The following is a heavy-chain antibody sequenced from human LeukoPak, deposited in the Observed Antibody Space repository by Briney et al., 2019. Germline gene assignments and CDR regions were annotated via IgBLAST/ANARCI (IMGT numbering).Heavy chain of an antibody. Sequence: SVKVSCKASGGTFSSNAISWVRQAPGQGLEWKGWIIPLFGTTNYAQKFQGRVTISADESTSTAYMELNSLRSEDTAVYYCARVVVVVPIGGLGWFDPWGQGTLVTVSS. CDR2: IIPLFGTT. J-gene: IGHJ5*02. CDR3: ARVVVVVPIGGLGWFDP. CDR1: GGTFSSNA. D-gene: IGHD2-2*01. V-gene: IGHV1-69*13.